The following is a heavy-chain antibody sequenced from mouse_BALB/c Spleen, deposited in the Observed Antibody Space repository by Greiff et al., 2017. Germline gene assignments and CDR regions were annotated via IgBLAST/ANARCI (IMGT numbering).Heavy chain of an antibody. CDR3: ARAGNYVFDY. Sequence: VMLVESGPGLVAPSQSLSITCTVSGFSLTSYGVHWVRQPPGKGLEWLGVIWAGGSTNYNSALMSRLSISKDNSKSQVFLKMNSLQTDDTAMYYCARAGNYVFDYWGQGTTLTVSS. CDR1: GFSLTSYG. D-gene: IGHD2-1*01. J-gene: IGHJ2*01. CDR2: IWAGGST. V-gene: IGHV2-9*02.